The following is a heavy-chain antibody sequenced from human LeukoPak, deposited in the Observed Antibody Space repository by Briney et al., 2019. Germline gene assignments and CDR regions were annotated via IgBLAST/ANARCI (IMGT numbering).Heavy chain of an antibody. CDR1: GGSISSSSYY. CDR2: IYYSGST. D-gene: IGHD6-13*01. Sequence: PETLSLTCTVSGGSISSSSYYWGWIRQPPGKGLEWIGSIYYSGSTYYNPSLKSRVTISVDTSKNQFSLKLSSVTAADTAVYYCARPAGAGLAAAGFWYFDLWGRGTLVTVSS. J-gene: IGHJ2*01. CDR3: ARPAGAGLAAAGFWYFDL. V-gene: IGHV4-39*01.